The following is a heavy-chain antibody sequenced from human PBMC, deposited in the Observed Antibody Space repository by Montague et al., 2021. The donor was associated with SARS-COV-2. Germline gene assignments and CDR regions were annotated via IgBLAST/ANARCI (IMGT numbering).Heavy chain of an antibody. Sequence: SETLSLTCTVAGDSIRSSSYYWGWIRQPPGRGLEWIGSIYYDGSTYYNPSFKSRVTISVDTSKTQFSLKLSSVTAADTSVYSCARRVHPYFGSGAIDYWGQGTLVTVSS. CDR3: ARRVHPYFGSGAIDY. D-gene: IGHD6-19*01. V-gene: IGHV4-39*01. CDR2: IYYDGST. CDR1: GDSIRSSSYY. J-gene: IGHJ4*02.